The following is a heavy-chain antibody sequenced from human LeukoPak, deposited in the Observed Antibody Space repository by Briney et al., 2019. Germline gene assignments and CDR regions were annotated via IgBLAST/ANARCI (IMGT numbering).Heavy chain of an antibody. V-gene: IGHV4-34*01. D-gene: IGHD3-10*01. J-gene: IGHJ4*02. Sequence: SETLSLTCAVYGGSFSGYYWSWIRQPPGKGLEWIGETNHSGSTNYNPSLKSRVTISVDTSKNQFSLKLSSVTAADTAVYYCARVRLVGIYGSGSYLIFDYWGQGTLVTVSS. CDR3: ARVRLVGIYGSGSYLIFDY. CDR2: TNHSGST. CDR1: GGSFSGYY.